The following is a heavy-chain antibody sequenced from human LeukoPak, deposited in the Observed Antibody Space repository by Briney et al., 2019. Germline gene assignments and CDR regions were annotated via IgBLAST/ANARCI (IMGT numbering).Heavy chain of an antibody. CDR2: IYYRGNT. D-gene: IGHD1-26*01. J-gene: IGHJ5*02. V-gene: IGHV4-39*07. Sequence: PSETLSLTCTVSGGSFTDYYWGWIRQPPGKGLEWIGSIYYRGNTFYNPSLRNRVSISIDTSKGRFSLNLNSVTPADRAVYFCTREREHGTQDPWGQEPRVPVP. CDR3: TREREHGTQDP. CDR1: GGSFTDYY.